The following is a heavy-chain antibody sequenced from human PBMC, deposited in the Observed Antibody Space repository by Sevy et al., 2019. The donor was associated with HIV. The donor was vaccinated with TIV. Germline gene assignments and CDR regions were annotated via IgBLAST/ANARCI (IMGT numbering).Heavy chain of an antibody. CDR1: GGSITSRY. CDR3: AGENAWGRGYS. D-gene: IGHD1-26*01. Sequence: LMQLSETLSLTCTVSGGSITSRYWNWIRQPPGKGLEWIANIYYNGHINYNPPRKSRVTLSLDTSKNQFSMSLSSVTAADTAMYYCAGENAWGRGYSWGQGTLVTVSS. CDR2: IYYNGHI. V-gene: IGHV4-59*11. J-gene: IGHJ4*02.